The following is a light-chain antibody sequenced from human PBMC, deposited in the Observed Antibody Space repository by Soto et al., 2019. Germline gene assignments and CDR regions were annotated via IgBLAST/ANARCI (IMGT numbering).Light chain of an antibody. V-gene: IGKV1-5*01. J-gene: IGKJ1*01. CDR1: QSISSW. CDR2: DAS. CDR3: QPYNSYGT. Sequence: DIQMTQSPSTLSASVGDSVTITCRASQSISSWLAWYQQKPGKAPKLLIYDASSLESGVPSRFSGSGSGTEFTLTISSLEPDDFATYYCQPYNSYGTFGQGTKVEIK.